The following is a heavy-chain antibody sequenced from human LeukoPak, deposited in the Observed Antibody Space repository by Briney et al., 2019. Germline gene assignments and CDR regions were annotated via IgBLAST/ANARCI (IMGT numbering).Heavy chain of an antibody. J-gene: IGHJ4*02. CDR2: IYYSGST. D-gene: IGHD3-9*01. CDR3: ARGEETGSDDY. Sequence: SETLSLTCTVSGGFIRSSGYYWGWIRQPPGKGLEWIGVIYYSGSTYYNPSLKSRVTISVDTSKNQFSLKLSSVTAADTAVYYCARGEETGSDDYWGQGTLVTVSS. V-gene: IGHV4-39*01. CDR1: GGFIRSSGYY.